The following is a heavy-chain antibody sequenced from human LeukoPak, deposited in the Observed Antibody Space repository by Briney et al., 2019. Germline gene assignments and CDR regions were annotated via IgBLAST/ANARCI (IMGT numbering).Heavy chain of an antibody. D-gene: IGHD3-22*01. V-gene: IGHV1-18*01. CDR3: ARGGYYDSSSFDY. CDR2: ISAYNGNT. CDR1: GYTFTSYG. Sequence: ASVKVSCKASGYTFTSYGISWVRQAPGQGLEWMGWISAYNGNTNYAQKLQGRVTITADESTSTAYMELSSLRSEDTAVYYCARGGYYDSSSFDYWGQGTLVTVSS. J-gene: IGHJ4*02.